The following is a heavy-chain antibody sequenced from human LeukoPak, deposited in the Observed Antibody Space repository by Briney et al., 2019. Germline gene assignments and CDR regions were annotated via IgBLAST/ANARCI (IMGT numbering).Heavy chain of an antibody. CDR3: AELGITMIGGV. CDR1: GFTFSTYW. D-gene: IGHD3-10*02. Sequence: HPGGSLRLSCAASGFTFSTYWMSWVRRAPGKGLEWVANIRKDESVKHYVDSVKGRFTISRDNAKNSLYLQMNSLRAEDTAVYYCAELGITMIGGVWGKGTTVTISS. J-gene: IGHJ6*04. V-gene: IGHV3-7*01. CDR2: IRKDESVK.